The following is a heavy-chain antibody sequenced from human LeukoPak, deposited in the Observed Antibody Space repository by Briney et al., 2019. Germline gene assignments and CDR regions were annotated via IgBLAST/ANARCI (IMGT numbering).Heavy chain of an antibody. J-gene: IGHJ4*02. D-gene: IGHD6-19*01. V-gene: IGHV3-11*04. CDR1: GFTFSDYY. CDR2: LSNSGNTI. Sequence: PGGSLRLSCAASGFTFSDYYMSWIRQAPGKVLEWISYLSNSGNTIYYADSVKGRFTISRDNAKNSLYLQMNSLRAEDTAVYYCARVAVTGIGVDYWGQGILVTVSS. CDR3: ARVAVTGIGVDY.